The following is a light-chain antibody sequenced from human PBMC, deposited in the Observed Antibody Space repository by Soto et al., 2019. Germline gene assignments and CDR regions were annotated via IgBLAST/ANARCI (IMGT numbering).Light chain of an antibody. CDR3: QQYNIYLYT. CDR2: DGS. Sequence: DIQLTQSPSTLSASVGDSVTITCRASQTITTWLAWYQQKPGKAPKLLIYDGSTLESGVPSRFSGSGSGPEFTLTISSLQPDDFATYYCQQYNIYLYTFGLGTKLEIK. V-gene: IGKV1-5*01. CDR1: QTITTW. J-gene: IGKJ2*01.